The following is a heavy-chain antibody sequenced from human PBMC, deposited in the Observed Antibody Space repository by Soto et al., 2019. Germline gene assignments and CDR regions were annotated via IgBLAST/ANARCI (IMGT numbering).Heavy chain of an antibody. Sequence: SVKVSCKASGCTFSSYAMTWVRQAPGQRLEWMGGIIPVIGTANYSQKFQGRVMITGDKSTSTAYMELSSLRSEDTAVYYCARGYDSSGYGYYFDYWGQGTRVTV. CDR1: GCTFSSYA. CDR2: IIPVIGTA. V-gene: IGHV1-69*06. J-gene: IGHJ4*02. D-gene: IGHD3-22*01. CDR3: ARGYDSSGYGYYFDY.